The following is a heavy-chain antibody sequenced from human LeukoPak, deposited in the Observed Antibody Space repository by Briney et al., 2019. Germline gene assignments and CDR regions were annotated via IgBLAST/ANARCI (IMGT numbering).Heavy chain of an antibody. V-gene: IGHV3-21*01. Sequence: GGSLRLSCAASGFTFSSYSMNWVRQAPGKGLEWVSSISSSSIYIYYADSVKGRFTISRDNAKNSLYLQMNGLRAEDTAVYYCAREREYNYGHMLGYWGQGTLVTVSS. D-gene: IGHD5-18*01. CDR1: GFTFSSYS. CDR3: AREREYNYGHMLGY. CDR2: ISSSSIYI. J-gene: IGHJ4*02.